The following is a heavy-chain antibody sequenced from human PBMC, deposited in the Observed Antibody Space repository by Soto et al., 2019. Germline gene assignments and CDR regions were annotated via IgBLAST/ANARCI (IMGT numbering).Heavy chain of an antibody. D-gene: IGHD2-15*01. CDR2: ITTGSSFR. Sequence: GGSLRLSCAASGFSISTYSMNWVRQAPGKGLEWVADITTGSSFRFYADSLKGRFTISRDDAKNSLYLQMNSLRVEDTGVYYCARDLGVALATLTLDSWGQGTQVTVSS. V-gene: IGHV3-21*01. CDR3: ARDLGVALATLTLDS. CDR1: GFSISTYS. J-gene: IGHJ4*02.